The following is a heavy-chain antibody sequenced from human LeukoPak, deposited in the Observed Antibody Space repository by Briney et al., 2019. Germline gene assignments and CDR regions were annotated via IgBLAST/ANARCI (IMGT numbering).Heavy chain of an antibody. Sequence: SGTLSLTCTVSGGSISTYSYYWGWIRQPPGKGLGWIGSIYYSGSTYYNPSLKSRVTISVDTSKNQFSLRLSSVTATDTAVYYCARNPRNSYGYDAFDVWGQGTMVTVSS. V-gene: IGHV4-39*01. CDR2: IYYSGST. D-gene: IGHD5-18*01. J-gene: IGHJ3*01. CDR3: ARNPRNSYGYDAFDV. CDR1: GGSISTYSYY.